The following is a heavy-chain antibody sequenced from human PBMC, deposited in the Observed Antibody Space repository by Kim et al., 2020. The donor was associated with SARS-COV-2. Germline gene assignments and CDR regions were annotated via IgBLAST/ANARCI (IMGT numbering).Heavy chain of an antibody. Sequence: SETLSLTCTVSGGSISSGGYYWSWIRQHPGKGLVWIVYIYYIGSTYYNPSLKSRVTISVDTSTNQFSLKLSSVTAADTAVYYCARSLGTLWFGEFLIGAFDIWGQGTMVTVSS. J-gene: IGHJ3*02. CDR1: GGSISSGGYY. D-gene: IGHD3-10*01. CDR2: IYYIGST. V-gene: IGHV4-31*03. CDR3: ARSLGTLWFGEFLIGAFDI.